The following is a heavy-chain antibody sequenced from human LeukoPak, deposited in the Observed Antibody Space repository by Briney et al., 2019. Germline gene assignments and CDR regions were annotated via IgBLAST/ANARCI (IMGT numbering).Heavy chain of an antibody. Sequence: PGGSLRLSCAASGFTFSTYAMSWVRQAPGKGLEWVSGLTGGGGGTSYADSVKGRFTISRDNSKNTLYLQMNSLRAEDTAVYYCARDRSWSYPGFWGQGTLVTVSS. V-gene: IGHV3-23*01. D-gene: IGHD1-26*01. J-gene: IGHJ4*02. CDR3: ARDRSWSYPGF. CDR1: GFTFSTYA. CDR2: LTGGGGGT.